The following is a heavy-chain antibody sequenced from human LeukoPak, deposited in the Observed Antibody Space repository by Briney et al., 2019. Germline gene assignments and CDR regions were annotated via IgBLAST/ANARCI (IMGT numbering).Heavy chain of an antibody. J-gene: IGHJ4*02. Sequence: GGSLRLSCAASGFTVSSNYMSWVRQAPGKGLEWVSVIYSGGSTYYADSVNGRFTISRDNSKNTLYLQMNSLRAEDTAVYYCARATTVTLTFDYWAREPWSPSP. CDR3: ARATTVTLTFDY. V-gene: IGHV3-66*01. CDR1: GFTVSSNY. D-gene: IGHD4-17*01. CDR2: IYSGGST.